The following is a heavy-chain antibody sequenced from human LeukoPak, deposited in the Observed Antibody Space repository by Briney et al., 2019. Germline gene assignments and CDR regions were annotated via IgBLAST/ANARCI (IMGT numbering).Heavy chain of an antibody. CDR2: INPSGGST. CDR1: GYTFTSYY. D-gene: IGHD5-18*01. J-gene: IGHJ4*02. V-gene: IGHV1-46*01. Sequence: ASAKVSCKASGYTFTSYYMHWVRQAPGQGLEWMGIINPSGGSTSYAQKFQGRVTMTRDMSTSTVYMELSSLRSEDTAVYYCARVEGGGYSYDYWGQGTLVTVSS. CDR3: ARVEGGGYSYDY.